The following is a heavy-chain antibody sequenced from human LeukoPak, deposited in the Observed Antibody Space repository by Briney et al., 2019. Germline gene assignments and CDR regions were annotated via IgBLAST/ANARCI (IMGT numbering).Heavy chain of an antibody. CDR2: IYPGDSDT. V-gene: IGHV5-51*01. CDR1: GYSFTSYW. CDR3: AARDDYYDSSGYYY. D-gene: IGHD3-22*01. J-gene: IGHJ4*02. Sequence: PGESLKISCKGSGYSFTSYWIGWARQMPAQGLACLPIIYPGDSDTRYSPSFQGQVTISADKSISTAYLQWSSLKASDTAMYYCAARDDYYDSSGYYYWGQGTLVTVSS.